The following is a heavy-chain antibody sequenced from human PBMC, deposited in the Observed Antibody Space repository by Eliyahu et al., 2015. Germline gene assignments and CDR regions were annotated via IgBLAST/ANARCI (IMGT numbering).Heavy chain of an antibody. CDR3: ARDYYGMDV. CDR2: INLDGSSI. J-gene: IGHJ6*02. V-gene: IGHV3-74*01. Sequence: EVQLVESGGGLVQPGGSLXLSCAASGFTFSSFWMNWVRQAPGKGLVWVSRINLDGSSISFAESVKGRFTVSRDNAENTLHLQMNSLRAEDTAVYYCARDYYGMDVWGQGTTVTVSS. CDR1: GFTFSSFW.